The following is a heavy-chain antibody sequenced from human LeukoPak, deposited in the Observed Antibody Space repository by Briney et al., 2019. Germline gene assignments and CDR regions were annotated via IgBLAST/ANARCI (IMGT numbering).Heavy chain of an antibody. CDR1: GYTFTSYD. CDR2: MNPNSGNT. J-gene: IGHJ6*02. V-gene: IGHV1-8*01. CDR3: ARGGVLEWLFHYYYYGMDV. D-gene: IGHD3-3*01. Sequence: ASVKVSCKASGYTFTSYDINWVRQATGQGLEWMGWMNPNSGNTGYAQKFQGGVTMTRNTSISTAYMELSSLRSEDTAVYYCARGGVLEWLFHYYYYGMDVWGQGTTVTVSS.